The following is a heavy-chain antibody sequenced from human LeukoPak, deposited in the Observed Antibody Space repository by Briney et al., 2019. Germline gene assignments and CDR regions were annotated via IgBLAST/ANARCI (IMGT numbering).Heavy chain of an antibody. D-gene: IGHD6-6*01. V-gene: IGHV3-74*01. CDR1: GFSFTTYW. Sequence: GGSLRLSCAASGFSFTTYWMHWVRQAPGKGLVWVSRINSDGSSTTYADSVKGRFTISRDNVKNTLYLQMNSLRAEDTAVYYCARGGVYSTSAVDYWGQGTLVSVSS. J-gene: IGHJ4*02. CDR3: ARGGVYSTSAVDY. CDR2: INSDGSST.